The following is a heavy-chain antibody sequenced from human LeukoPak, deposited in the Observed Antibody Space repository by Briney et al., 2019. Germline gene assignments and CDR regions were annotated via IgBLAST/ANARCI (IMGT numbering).Heavy chain of an antibody. CDR3: AKDLNYYMDV. J-gene: IGHJ6*03. CDR1: GFTFSSYG. V-gene: IGHV3-30*02. Sequence: GGSLRLSCAASGFTFSSYGMHWVRQAPGKGLKWVAFIQYNGGSKYYADSVKGRFTISRDNSENTLYLHMNSLRAEDTAVYYCAKDLNYYMDVWGKGTTVTISS. CDR2: IQYNGGSK.